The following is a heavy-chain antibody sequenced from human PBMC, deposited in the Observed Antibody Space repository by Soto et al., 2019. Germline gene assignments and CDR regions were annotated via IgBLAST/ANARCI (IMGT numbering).Heavy chain of an antibody. Sequence: SVKVSCKASGCTVSSYAISWARQAPGQVLEWMGGIIPIFGTANYAQKFQGRVTITADESTSTAYMELSSLRSEDTAVYYCARGDSSTRDYYYYYGMDVWGQGTTVTVSS. CDR3: ARGDSSTRDYYYYYGMDV. CDR2: IIPIFGTA. J-gene: IGHJ6*02. D-gene: IGHD5-18*01. V-gene: IGHV1-69*13. CDR1: GCTVSSYA.